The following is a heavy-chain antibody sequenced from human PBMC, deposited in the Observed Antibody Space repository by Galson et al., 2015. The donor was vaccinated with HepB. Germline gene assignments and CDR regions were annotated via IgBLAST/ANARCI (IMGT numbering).Heavy chain of an antibody. CDR2: ISYDGSNK. CDR1: GFTFSSYA. J-gene: IGHJ6*02. Sequence: SLRLSCAASGFTFSSYAMHWVRQAPGKGLEWVAVISYDGSNKYYADSVKGRFTISRDNSKNTLYLQMNSLRAEDTAVYYCARDNTISVFSDYYYYGRDVWGQGTTVTVSS. D-gene: IGHD3-3*01. V-gene: IGHV3-30-3*01. CDR3: ARDNTISVFSDYYYYGRDV.